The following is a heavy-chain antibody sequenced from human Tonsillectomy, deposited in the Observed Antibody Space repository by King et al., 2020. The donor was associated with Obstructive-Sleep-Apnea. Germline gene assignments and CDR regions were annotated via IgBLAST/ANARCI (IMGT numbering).Heavy chain of an antibody. J-gene: IGHJ4*02. CDR1: GGSISSGGYY. CDR3: ARDASSGYYVDY. V-gene: IGHV4-31*03. CDR2: IYYSGST. Sequence: QLQESGPGLVKPSQTLSLTCTVSGGSISSGGYYWRWIRQHPGKGLEWIGYIYYSGSTYYNPSLKSRVTISVDTSKNQFSLKLSSVTAADTAVYYCARDASSGYYVDYWGQGTLVTVSS. D-gene: IGHD3-22*01.